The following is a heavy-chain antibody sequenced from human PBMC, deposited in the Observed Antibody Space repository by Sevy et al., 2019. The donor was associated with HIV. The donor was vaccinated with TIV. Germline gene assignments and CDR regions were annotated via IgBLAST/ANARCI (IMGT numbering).Heavy chain of an antibody. Sequence: GGSLRLSCAASGFTFSNARMTWVRQAPGKGLEWVGRIKSKSDGGTTDYAAPVKGRFTISRDDSKNTLYLQMNSLKTEDTAVYYCTTDTSFTIYSSGSIDYWGQGTLVTVSS. CDR1: GFTFSNAR. J-gene: IGHJ4*02. CDR2: IKSKSDGGTT. V-gene: IGHV3-15*01. D-gene: IGHD6-19*01. CDR3: TTDTSFTIYSSGSIDY.